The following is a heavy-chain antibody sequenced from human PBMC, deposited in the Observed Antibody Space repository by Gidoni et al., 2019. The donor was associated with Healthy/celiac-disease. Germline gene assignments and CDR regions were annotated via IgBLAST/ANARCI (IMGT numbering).Heavy chain of an antibody. D-gene: IGHD3-22*01. CDR3: ARQERVTMIVVVYQNAFDI. J-gene: IGHJ3*02. Sequence: QLQLQESGPGLVKPSETLSLTCTVPGGSISSRSYYWGWIRQPPGKGLEWIGSIYYSGSTYYPPSLKRRVTISVDTSKNPFSLKLRSVTAADTAVYYCARQERVTMIVVVYQNAFDIWGQGTMVTVSS. V-gene: IGHV4-39*01. CDR2: IYYSGST. CDR1: GGSISSRSYY.